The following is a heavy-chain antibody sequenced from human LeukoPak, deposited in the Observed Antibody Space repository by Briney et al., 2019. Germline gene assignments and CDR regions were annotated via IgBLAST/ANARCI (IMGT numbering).Heavy chain of an antibody. Sequence: SETLSLTCAVYGGSFSGYYWSLIRQPPWKGLEWIGEINHSGSTNYNPSLKSRVTISVDTSKNQFSLKLSSVTAADTAVYYCARDNPLNWFDPWGQGTLVTVSS. J-gene: IGHJ5*02. D-gene: IGHD1-14*01. V-gene: IGHV4-34*01. CDR3: ARDNPLNWFDP. CDR2: INHSGST. CDR1: GGSFSGYY.